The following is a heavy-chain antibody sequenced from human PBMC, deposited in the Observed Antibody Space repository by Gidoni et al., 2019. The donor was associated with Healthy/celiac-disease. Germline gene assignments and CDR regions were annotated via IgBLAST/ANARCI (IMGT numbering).Heavy chain of an antibody. V-gene: IGHV3-23*01. J-gene: IGHJ4*02. CDR2: ISGSGGSN. CDR1: GFTLSSYA. CDR3: AKGGENYVWGEYDY. Sequence: EVQLLESGGGWVQPGGSLRLSCAASGFTLSSYAMSWVRRAPGKGLEGVSAISGSGGSNSFADSVQGRFTISRDNSKSTLYLQMNSLRADDTAVYYCAKGGENYVWGEYDYWGQGTLVTVSS. D-gene: IGHD3-16*01.